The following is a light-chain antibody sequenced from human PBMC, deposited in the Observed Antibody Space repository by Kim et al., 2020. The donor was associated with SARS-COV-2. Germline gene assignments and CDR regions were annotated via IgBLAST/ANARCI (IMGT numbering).Light chain of an antibody. CDR2: GAS. J-gene: IGKJ5*01. Sequence: EIVLTQSPGTLSLSPGERATLSCRDSQRTTYLAWYQQRPGQALRLLIYGASSRAIGIPDRFSGSVSGTDFTLTISRLEPEDFGVYYCQQYGSSHPITFGQGARLEIK. V-gene: IGKV3-20*01. CDR3: QQYGSSHPIT. CDR1: QRTTY.